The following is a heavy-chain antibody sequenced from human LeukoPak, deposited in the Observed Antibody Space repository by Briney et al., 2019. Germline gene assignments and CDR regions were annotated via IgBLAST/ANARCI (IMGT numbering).Heavy chain of an antibody. CDR2: LNPRSGAT. J-gene: IGHJ4*02. V-gene: IGHV1-2*02. D-gene: IGHD5-12*01. CDR3: ARDHRRGSTGYDMPAD. CDR1: GYTFVDYY. Sequence: EASVKVSCKASGYTFVDYYLYWVRQAPGQGLEWMGWLNPRSGATNYAQKFQARVTMTSDTSINTAYMELSRLRSDDTAVYYCARDHRRGSTGYDMPADWGQGTLVTVSS.